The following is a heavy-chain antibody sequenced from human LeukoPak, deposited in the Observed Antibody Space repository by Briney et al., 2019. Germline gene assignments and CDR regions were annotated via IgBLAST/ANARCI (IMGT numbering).Heavy chain of an antibody. J-gene: IGHJ4*02. Sequence: GGSLRLSCAASGFTFSSYNMNWVRQAPGKGLEWVSSISSSSSYIYYADSVKGRFTISRDNAKNSLYLQMNSLRAEDTAVYYCARNYDILTGFHEFDYWGQGTLVTVSS. CDR3: ARNYDILTGFHEFDY. D-gene: IGHD3-9*01. CDR2: ISSSSSYI. V-gene: IGHV3-21*01. CDR1: GFTFSSYN.